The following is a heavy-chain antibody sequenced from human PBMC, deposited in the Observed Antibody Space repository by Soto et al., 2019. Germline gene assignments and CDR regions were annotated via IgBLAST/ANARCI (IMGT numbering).Heavy chain of an antibody. CDR3: AKDGLWLLVNHQGSHGMDV. Sequence: SVKVSCKASGGTFSSYAISWVRQAPGQGLEWMGGIIPIFGTANYAQKFQGRVTITADESTSTAYMQMNSLRVEDTAVYYCAKDGLWLLVNHQGSHGMDVWGQGTTVTVSS. CDR1: GGTFSSYA. J-gene: IGHJ6*02. CDR2: IIPIFGTA. D-gene: IGHD3-9*01. V-gene: IGHV1-69*13.